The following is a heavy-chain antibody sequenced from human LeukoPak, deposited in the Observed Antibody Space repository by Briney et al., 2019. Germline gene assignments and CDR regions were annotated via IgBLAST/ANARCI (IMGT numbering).Heavy chain of an antibody. CDR1: GYSISSGYY. CDR3: EGLVTYPW. Sequence: SETLSLTCTVSGYSISSGYYWGWIRQPPGKGLEWIGSIYHSGSTYYNPSLKSRVTISVDTSKNQFSLKLSSVTAAGTAVYYCEGLVTYPWWGQGTLVTVSS. CDR2: IYHSGST. J-gene: IGHJ4*02. D-gene: IGHD2-8*02. V-gene: IGHV4-38-2*02.